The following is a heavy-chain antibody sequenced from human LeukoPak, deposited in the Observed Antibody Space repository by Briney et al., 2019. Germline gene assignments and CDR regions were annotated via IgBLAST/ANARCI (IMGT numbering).Heavy chain of an antibody. CDR1: GFTFDDYG. V-gene: IGHV3-20*04. J-gene: IGHJ3*02. D-gene: IGHD2-15*01. CDR3: AKCSGGGPPGGAPAAFDI. CDR2: INWNGDDI. Sequence: GGSLRLSCAASGFTFDDYGMNWVRQVPGKGLEWISGINWNGDDIGYADSVKGRFTISRDNSKNTLYLQMNSLRAEDTAVYYCAKCSGGGPPGGAPAAFDIWGQGTMVTVSS.